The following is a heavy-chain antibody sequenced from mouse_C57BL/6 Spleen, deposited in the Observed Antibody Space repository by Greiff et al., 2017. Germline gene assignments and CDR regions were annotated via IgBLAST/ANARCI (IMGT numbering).Heavy chain of an antibody. CDR2: INPSSGYT. CDR3: AKTPYYDYDGGYWYFDV. Sequence: VQLQQSGAELAKPGASVKLSCKASGYTFTSYWMHWVKQRPGQGLEWIGYINPSSGYTKYNQKFKDKATLTADKSSSTAYMQLSSLTYEDSAVYYCAKTPYYDYDGGYWYFDVWGTGTTVTVAS. D-gene: IGHD2-4*01. J-gene: IGHJ1*03. V-gene: IGHV1-7*01. CDR1: GYTFTSYW.